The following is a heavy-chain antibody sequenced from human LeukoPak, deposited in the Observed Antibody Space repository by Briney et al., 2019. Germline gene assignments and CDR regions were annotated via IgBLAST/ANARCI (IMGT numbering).Heavy chain of an antibody. V-gene: IGHV4-4*07. CDR1: VASFRECY. CDR3: AKEAVPSAIGTFDH. Sequence: SETLCLTRTVSVASFRECYWSWMRGPAGKGLECMVRIYTNGGTKYNPSHKSRVLMSVNTTKTQFSLNLTSVTAADTAVDYCAKEAVPSAIGTFDHWGQGILATVSS. CDR2: IYTNGGT. J-gene: IGHJ4*02. D-gene: IGHD2-2*02.